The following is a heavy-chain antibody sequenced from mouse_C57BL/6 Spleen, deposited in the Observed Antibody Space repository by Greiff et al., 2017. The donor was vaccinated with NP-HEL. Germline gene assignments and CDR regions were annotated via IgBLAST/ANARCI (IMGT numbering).Heavy chain of an antibody. CDR2: IDPSDSYP. D-gene: IGHD1-1*01. V-gene: IGHV1-69*01. J-gene: IGHJ4*01. Sequence: VQLQQPGAELVMPGASVKLSCKASGYTFTSYWMHWVKQRPGQGLAWIGEIDPSDSYPNYNQKFKGKSTLTVDKSSSTAYMQLSSLTSEDSAVYYCARAYGSKDASMDYWGQGTSVTVSS. CDR1: GYTFTSYW. CDR3: ARAYGSKDASMDY.